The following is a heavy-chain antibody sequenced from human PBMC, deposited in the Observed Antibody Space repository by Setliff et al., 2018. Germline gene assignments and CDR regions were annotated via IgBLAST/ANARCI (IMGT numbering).Heavy chain of an antibody. CDR2: INHSGST. CDR1: GGSFSNSY. J-gene: IGHJ4*02. CDR3: ARGSRIAGRAIDF. V-gene: IGHV4-34*01. D-gene: IGHD6-6*01. Sequence: PSETLSLTCTVYGGSFSNSYWSWIRKPPGKGLEWIGEINHSGSTNYSPSLKSRVTISVDTSKNQFSLKLSSVTAADTAVYYCARGSRIAGRAIDFWGQGTLVTVSS.